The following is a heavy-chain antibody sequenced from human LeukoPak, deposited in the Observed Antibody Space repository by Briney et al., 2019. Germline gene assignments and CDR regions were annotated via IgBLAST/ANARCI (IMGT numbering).Heavy chain of an antibody. Sequence: GGSLTLSCAASGCTFSSYSMSWVRQPPGKGLEWVSAINHSGGSTYYADSVKGQFTICRDNSKNTLYLQMNSLRAEDTAVYYCAKPRGVTMVRGVIYDYWGQGTLVTVSS. V-gene: IGHV3-23*01. CDR3: AKPRGVTMVRGVIYDY. D-gene: IGHD3-10*01. J-gene: IGHJ4*02. CDR1: GCTFSSYS. CDR2: INHSGGST.